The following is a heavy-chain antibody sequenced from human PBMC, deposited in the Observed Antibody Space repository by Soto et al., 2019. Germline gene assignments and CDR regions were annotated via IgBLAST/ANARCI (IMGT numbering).Heavy chain of an antibody. CDR3: AREAGYCTRRSWSRPAFVT. J-gene: IGHJ3*02. CDR2: VNTDGGTS. CDR1: GFTFSGHW. V-gene: IGHV3-74*03. Sequence: EVQLVESGGDLVRPGGSLRLSCAASGFTFSGHWMHWVRQVPGKGLEWVSRVNTDGGTSAYSDSVEGRFPFSRENAQNTLYMHMSGLRAEDAAVYYSAREAGYCTRRSWSRPAFVTWGQGTTVIVSS. D-gene: IGHD2-8*01.